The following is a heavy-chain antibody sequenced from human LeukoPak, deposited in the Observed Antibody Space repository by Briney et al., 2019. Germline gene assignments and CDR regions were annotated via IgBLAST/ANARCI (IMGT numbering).Heavy chain of an antibody. CDR1: GYSISSGYY. CDR2: IYHSGST. D-gene: IGHD4-17*01. V-gene: IGHV4-38-2*02. J-gene: IGHJ4*02. CDR3: ARDPNYVTSGAPFDY. Sequence: SETLSLTCTVSGYSISSGYYWSWIRQPPGKGLEWIGSIYHSGSTYYNPSLKSRVTISVDTSKNQFSLKLSSVTAADTAVYYCARDPNYVTSGAPFDYWGQGTLVTVSS.